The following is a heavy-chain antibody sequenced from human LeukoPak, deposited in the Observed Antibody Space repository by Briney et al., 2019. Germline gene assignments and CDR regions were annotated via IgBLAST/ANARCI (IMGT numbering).Heavy chain of an antibody. Sequence: GSLRLSCAASGFTFSSYEMNWVRQPPGKGLEWIGNIYYTGSTYYNASLQSRVTISIDMSKNQFSLRLSSVTAADTAMYYCVKSGGYGLIDYWGQGTLVTVSS. CDR2: IYYTGST. CDR3: VKSGGYGLIDY. V-gene: IGHV4-59*04. D-gene: IGHD6-19*01. CDR1: GFTFSSYE. J-gene: IGHJ4*02.